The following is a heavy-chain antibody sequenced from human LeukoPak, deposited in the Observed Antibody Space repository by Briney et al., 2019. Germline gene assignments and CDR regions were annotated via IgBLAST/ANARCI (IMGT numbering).Heavy chain of an antibody. V-gene: IGHV3-30-3*01. CDR1: GFTFSSYA. Sequence: GGSLRLSCAASGFTFSSYAMHWVRQAPGKGLEWVAVISYDGSNKYYADSVKGRFTISRDNSKNTLYLQMNSLRAEDTDVQGSSTSCHDAFDIWGQGTMVTVSS. J-gene: IGHJ3*02. D-gene: IGHD2-2*01. CDR3: STSCHDAFDI. CDR2: ISYDGSNK.